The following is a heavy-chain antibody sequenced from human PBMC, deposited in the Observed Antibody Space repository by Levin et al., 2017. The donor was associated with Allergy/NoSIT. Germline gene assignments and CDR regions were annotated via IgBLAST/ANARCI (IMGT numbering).Heavy chain of an antibody. CDR2: IYPGDSDT. Sequence: KVSCKGSGYSFTSYWIGWVRQMPGKGLEWMGIIYPGDSDTRYSPSFQGQVTISADKSISTAYLQWSSLKASDTAMYYCARHRGVDIVATHMDVWGKGTTVTVSS. V-gene: IGHV5-51*01. J-gene: IGHJ6*03. D-gene: IGHD5-12*01. CDR3: ARHRGVDIVATHMDV. CDR1: GYSFTSYW.